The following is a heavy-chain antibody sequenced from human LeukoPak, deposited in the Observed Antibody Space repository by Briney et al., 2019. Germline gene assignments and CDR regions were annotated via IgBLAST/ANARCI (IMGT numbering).Heavy chain of an antibody. CDR2: TNVHNGNI. V-gene: IGHV1-18*01. CDR3: ARGIEGYDVLTGYHP. Sequence: ASVTVSCTASGYTFSDYGITWVRQAPGQGLEWMGWTNVHNGNINYAQKFQGRISMTTDTSTTTAFMELRSLRSDDTAVYYCARGIEGYDVLTGYHPWGQGTLVTVSS. D-gene: IGHD3-9*01. J-gene: IGHJ5*02. CDR1: GYTFSDYG.